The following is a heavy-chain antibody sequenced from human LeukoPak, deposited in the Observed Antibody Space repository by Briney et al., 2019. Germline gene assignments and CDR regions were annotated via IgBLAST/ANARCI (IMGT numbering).Heavy chain of an antibody. Sequence: EASVKVSCKASGGTFSGYAISWVRQAPGQGLEWMGGIIPIFGTANYAQKFQGRVTITADKSTSTAYMELSSLRSEDTAVYYCARGFGTTVVTLLDYWGQGTLVTVSS. J-gene: IGHJ4*02. CDR1: GGTFSGYA. D-gene: IGHD4-23*01. CDR3: ARGFGTTVVTLLDY. CDR2: IIPIFGTA. V-gene: IGHV1-69*06.